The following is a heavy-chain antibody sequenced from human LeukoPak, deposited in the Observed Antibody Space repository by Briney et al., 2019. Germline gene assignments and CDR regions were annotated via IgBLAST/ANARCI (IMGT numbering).Heavy chain of an antibody. CDR3: AKDAYSGFSSSYNMDS. V-gene: IGHV1-2*02. CDR2: INPNSGVT. CDR1: GYTVTGHY. J-gene: IGHJ4*02. D-gene: IGHD5-18*01. Sequence: GAAVKVSCKASGYTVTGHYLHWVRQAPGQGLEWMGWINPNSGVTNYAQKFQGRVTMTRDTSINTAYMELHSLTSDDTPMYYCAKDAYSGFSSSYNMDSWGQGTLVTVSS.